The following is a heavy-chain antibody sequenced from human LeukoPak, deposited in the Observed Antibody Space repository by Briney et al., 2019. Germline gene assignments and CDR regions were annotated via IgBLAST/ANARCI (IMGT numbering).Heavy chain of an antibody. J-gene: IGHJ6*04. CDR3: ARDSRYCSGGSCYVYYYYGMDV. CDR1: GGSISSSNW. D-gene: IGHD2-15*01. CDR2: IYHSGST. V-gene: IGHV4-4*02. Sequence: SGTLSLTCAVSGGSISSSNWWSWVRQPPGKGLEWIWEIYHSGSTNYNPSLKSRVTISVDKSKNQFSLKLSSVTAADTAVYYCARDSRYCSGGSCYVYYYYGMDVWGKGTTVTVSS.